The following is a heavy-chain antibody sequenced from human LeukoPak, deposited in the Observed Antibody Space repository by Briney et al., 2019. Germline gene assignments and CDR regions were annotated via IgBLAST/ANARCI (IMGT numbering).Heavy chain of an antibody. CDR1: GGSFSGYY. CDR3: ARAPIAAAGTIPFDY. J-gene: IGHJ4*02. D-gene: IGHD6-13*01. V-gene: IGHV4-34*01. CDR2: INHSGST. Sequence: SETLSLTCAVYGGSFSGYYWSWIRQPPGKGLEWIGEINHSGSTNYNPSLKSRVTISVDTSKNQFSLKLSSVTAAGTAVYYCARAPIAAAGTIPFDYWGQGTLVTVSS.